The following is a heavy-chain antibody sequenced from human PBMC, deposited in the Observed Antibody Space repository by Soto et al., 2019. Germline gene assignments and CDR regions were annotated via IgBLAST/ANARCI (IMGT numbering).Heavy chain of an antibody. J-gene: IGHJ5*02. CDR1: GGSISSGGYY. CDR3: ARDHAAAAGTAWFDP. D-gene: IGHD6-13*01. CDR2: SYYRGST. V-gene: IGHV4-31*03. Sequence: QVQLQESGPGLVKPSQTLSLTCTVSGGSISSGGYYWSWIRQHPGKGLEWIGYSYYRGSTYHNPSLKSRVTISVDTSKNQFSLKLSSVTAADTAMYYCARDHAAAAGTAWFDPWGQGTLVTVSS.